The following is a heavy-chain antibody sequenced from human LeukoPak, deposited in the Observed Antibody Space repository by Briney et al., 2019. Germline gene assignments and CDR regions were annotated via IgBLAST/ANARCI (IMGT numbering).Heavy chain of an antibody. CDR2: ISGSGGST. CDR3: AKGGGLWFGELFDY. Sequence: GGSLRLSCAASGFTFSSYAMSWVRQAPGKGLEWVSAISGSGGSTYYADSVKGRFTISRDNFKNTLYLQMNSLRAEDTAVYYCAKGGGLWFGELFDYWGQGTLVTVSS. CDR1: GFTFSSYA. V-gene: IGHV3-23*01. D-gene: IGHD3-10*01. J-gene: IGHJ4*02.